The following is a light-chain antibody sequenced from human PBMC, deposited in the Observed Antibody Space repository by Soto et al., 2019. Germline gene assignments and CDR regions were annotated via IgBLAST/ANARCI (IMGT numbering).Light chain of an antibody. CDR3: HQYATGFT. Sequence: EIVLTQSPGTLSLSPGERATLSCRASQSVSSSSLAWYQQKPGQAPRLLIYGASSRATGIPDRCSGSGSGTDFTLTSSRLEPEDFAVYYCHQYATGFTFGPGTKVDIK. CDR1: QSVSSSS. V-gene: IGKV3-20*01. J-gene: IGKJ3*01. CDR2: GAS.